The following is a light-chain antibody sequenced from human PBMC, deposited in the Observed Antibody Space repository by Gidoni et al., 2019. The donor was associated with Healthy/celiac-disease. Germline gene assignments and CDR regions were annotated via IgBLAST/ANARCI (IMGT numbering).Light chain of an antibody. CDR3: QQRSNWPT. V-gene: IGKV3-11*01. CDR2: DAS. J-gene: IGKJ4*01. CDR1: QSVSSY. Sequence: EIVLPQSPATLSLSPGERATLSCRASQSVSSYLAWYQQKPGQAPRLLIYDASNRATGIPARFSGSGSGTDFTLTISCLEPEDFAVYYCQQRSNWPTFGGGTKVEIK.